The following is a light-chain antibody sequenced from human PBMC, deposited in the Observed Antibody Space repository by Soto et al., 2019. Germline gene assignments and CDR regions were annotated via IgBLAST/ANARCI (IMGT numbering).Light chain of an antibody. Sequence: EVVLTQSPATLSLSPGERATLSCRASQSVSSYLAWYQQKPGQAPRLLIYDASNRATGIPARFGGNRSGTDFTLTISSLEPEDFAVYYCQQRSNWPITFGQGTRLEIK. CDR1: QSVSSY. J-gene: IGKJ5*01. V-gene: IGKV3-11*01. CDR3: QQRSNWPIT. CDR2: DAS.